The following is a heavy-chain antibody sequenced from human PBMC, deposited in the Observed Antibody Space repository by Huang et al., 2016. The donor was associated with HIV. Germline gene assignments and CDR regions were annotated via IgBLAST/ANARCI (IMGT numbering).Heavy chain of an antibody. V-gene: IGHV3-7*01. Sequence: EVDLVQSGGGLVQPGRSLRLSCVGSGFTFRSYWVNGVRQPPGGGLEWVATINQDGSERVYVDSVRGRFAISRDNANDSLSLQLNSLKGEDSAIYFCTRGFRAKPGDYWGQGSLVTVSS. CDR1: GFTFRSYW. J-gene: IGHJ4*02. CDR2: INQDGSER. CDR3: TRGFRAKPGDY.